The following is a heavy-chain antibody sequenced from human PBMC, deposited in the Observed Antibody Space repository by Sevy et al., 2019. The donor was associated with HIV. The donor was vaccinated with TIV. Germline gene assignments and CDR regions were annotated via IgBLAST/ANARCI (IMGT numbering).Heavy chain of an antibody. CDR3: ARAKKYYDSSGGFDY. V-gene: IGHV3-48*02. D-gene: IGHD3-22*01. J-gene: IGHJ4*02. Sequence: GGYLRLSCAASGFTLSSYSMNWVRQAPGKGLEWVSYISSSSSTIYYADSVKGRFTISRDNAKNSLYLQMNSLRDEDTAVYYCARAKKYYDSSGGFDYWGQGTLVTVSS. CDR1: GFTLSSYS. CDR2: ISSSSSTI.